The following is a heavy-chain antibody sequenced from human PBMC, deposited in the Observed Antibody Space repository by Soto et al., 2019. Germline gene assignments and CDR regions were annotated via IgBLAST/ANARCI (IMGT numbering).Heavy chain of an antibody. CDR1: GFSLSNARMG. D-gene: IGHD6-13*01. J-gene: IGHJ4*02. V-gene: IGHV2-26*01. CDR3: ERNNGYSNSWYLVYYFDY. Sequence: SGPTLVNPTETRTLTCTVSGFSLSNARMGVSWSRQPPGKALDWLAHIFSNDEKAYSTSVKSMLTISKDTSKSKVVVTMTTTDHVDTATYYCERNNGYSNSWYLVYYFDYWGQGTLVTVSS. CDR2: IFSNDEK.